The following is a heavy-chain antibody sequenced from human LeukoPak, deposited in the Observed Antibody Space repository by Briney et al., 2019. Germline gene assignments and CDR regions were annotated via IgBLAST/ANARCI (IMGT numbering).Heavy chain of an antibody. V-gene: IGHV3-43D*03. D-gene: IGHD2-15*01. Sequence: PGGSLRLSCAASGFTFDDYAMYWVRQAPEKGLEWVSLISWDGGSTYYADSVKGRFTISRDNSKNSLYLQMNSLRAEDTALYYCAKDIREGEVGAADYWGQGTLVTVSS. CDR2: ISWDGGST. CDR1: GFTFDDYA. J-gene: IGHJ4*02. CDR3: AKDIREGEVGAADY.